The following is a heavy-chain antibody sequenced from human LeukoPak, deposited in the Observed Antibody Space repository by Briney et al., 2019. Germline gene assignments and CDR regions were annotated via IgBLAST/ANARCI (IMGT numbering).Heavy chain of an antibody. D-gene: IGHD4-11*01. CDR2: IYSGGST. CDR1: GFTVSSNY. Sequence: GGSLRLSCAASGFTVSSNYMSSVRQAPGKGLEWVSVIYSGGSTYYADSVKGRLTISRDNSKNTLYLQMNSLRAEDTDVYYCARVTTVTTVGYWGQGTLVTVSS. CDR3: ARVTTVTTVGY. V-gene: IGHV3-66*02. J-gene: IGHJ4*02.